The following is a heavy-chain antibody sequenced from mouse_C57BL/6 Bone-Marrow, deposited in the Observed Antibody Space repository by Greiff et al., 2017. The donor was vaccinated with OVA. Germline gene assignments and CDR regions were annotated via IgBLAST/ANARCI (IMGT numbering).Heavy chain of an antibody. CDR3: ASQLFYYYAMDY. CDR2: IHPNSGST. CDR1: GYTFTSYW. J-gene: IGHJ4*01. D-gene: IGHD4-1*02. Sequence: VQLQQSGAELVKPGASVKLSCKASGYTFTSYWMHWVKQRPGQGLEWIGMIHPNSGSTNYNEKFKSKATLTVDKSSSTAYMQLSSLTSEDSAVYYCASQLFYYYAMDYWGQGTSVTVSS. V-gene: IGHV1-64*01.